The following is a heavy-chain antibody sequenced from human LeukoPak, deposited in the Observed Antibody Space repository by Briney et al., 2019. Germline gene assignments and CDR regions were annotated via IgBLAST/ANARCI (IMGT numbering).Heavy chain of an antibody. V-gene: IGHV3-33*08. Sequence: GGSLRLSCAASGFTFSSYGMHWVRQAPGKGLEWVAVMWYDGSNKYYADSVKGRFTISRDNSKNTLYLQMNSLRAEDTAVYYCAREMTAARYYYYYGMDVWGQGTTVTVSS. D-gene: IGHD6-6*01. J-gene: IGHJ6*02. CDR2: MWYDGSNK. CDR1: GFTFSSYG. CDR3: AREMTAARYYYYYGMDV.